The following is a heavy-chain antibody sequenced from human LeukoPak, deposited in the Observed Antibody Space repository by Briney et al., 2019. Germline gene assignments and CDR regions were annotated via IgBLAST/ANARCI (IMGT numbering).Heavy chain of an antibody. CDR3: ARDGRGADVGDGQPDY. Sequence: PSGTLSLTCAVSGGSISSSNWWSWVRQPPGKGLEWIGEIHHSGSTNYNPSLKSRVTISVDKSKNQFSLKLSSVTAADTAVYYCARDGRGADVGDGQPDYWGQGTLVTVSS. CDR1: GGSISSSNW. D-gene: IGHD1-26*01. CDR2: IHHSGST. V-gene: IGHV4-4*02. J-gene: IGHJ4*02.